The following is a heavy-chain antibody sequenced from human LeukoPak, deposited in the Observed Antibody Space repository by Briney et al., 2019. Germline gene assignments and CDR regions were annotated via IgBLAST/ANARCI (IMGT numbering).Heavy chain of an antibody. CDR3: ARASFEGPTRFDP. J-gene: IGHJ5*02. V-gene: IGHV1-2*02. CDR2: INPNSGGT. D-gene: IGHD3-16*01. Sequence: ASVKVSCKASGYTFTGYYMHWVRQAPGQGLEWMGWINPNSGGTNYAQKFQGRVTMTRDTSISTAYMELSRLRSDDTAVCYCARASFEGPTRFDPWGQGTLVTVSS. CDR1: GYTFTGYY.